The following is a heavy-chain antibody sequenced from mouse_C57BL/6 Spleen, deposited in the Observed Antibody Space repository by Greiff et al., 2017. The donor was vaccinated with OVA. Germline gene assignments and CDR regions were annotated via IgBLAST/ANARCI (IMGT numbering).Heavy chain of an antibody. V-gene: IGHV3-6*01. J-gene: IGHJ2*01. CDR3: ARAGYDGRGLFDY. CDR1: GYSLTSGYY. CDR2: ISYDGST. D-gene: IGHD2-2*01. Sequence: EVKLQESGPGLVKPSQSLSLTCSVTGYSLTSGYYWNCIRQFPGNKLEWMGYISYDGSTNYNPSLKNRISITRDTSKNQFFLKLNSVTTEATATYYCARAGYDGRGLFDYWGQGTTLTVSS.